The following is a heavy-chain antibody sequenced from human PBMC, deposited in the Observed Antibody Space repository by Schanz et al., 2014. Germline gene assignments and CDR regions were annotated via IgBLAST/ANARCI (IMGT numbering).Heavy chain of an antibody. D-gene: IGHD4-17*01. Sequence: EVQVVESGGGLVKPGGSLRLSCAASGFPFDTYIMIWVRQAPGKGLEWVSSISSNSDYIYYSESVKGRFTISRDNAKNTLYLQMNSLRTEDTAVYYCAKAPYADYGYFHYWGQGTLVPVSS. J-gene: IGHJ4*02. CDR3: AKAPYADYGYFHY. V-gene: IGHV3-21*01. CDR2: ISSNSDYI. CDR1: GFPFDTYI.